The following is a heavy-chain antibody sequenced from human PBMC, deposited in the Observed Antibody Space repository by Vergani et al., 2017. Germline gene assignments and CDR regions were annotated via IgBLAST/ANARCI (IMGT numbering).Heavy chain of an antibody. CDR1: GYNFSNYY. CDR3: ASGDYGILTGYRY. J-gene: IGHJ4*02. Sequence: QVQVVQSGAEEKKSGASAKVSCKTSGYNFSNYYMYWVRQAPGQGLEWMGIINPSVGHTNYAQKFQGRVTMTRDTSTSTVYMELSSLRSEDTAIYYCASGDYGILTGYRYWGQGTLVTVSA. D-gene: IGHD3-9*01. CDR2: INPSVGHT. V-gene: IGHV1-46*03.